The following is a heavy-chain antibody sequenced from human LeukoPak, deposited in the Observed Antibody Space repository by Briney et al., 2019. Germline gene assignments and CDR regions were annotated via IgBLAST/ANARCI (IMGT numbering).Heavy chain of an antibody. D-gene: IGHD6-13*01. CDR2: INHSGST. V-gene: IGHV4-34*01. CDR1: GGSLSDYY. Sequence: SETLSLTCAVSGGSLSDYYWNWIRQSPGKGLEWIGEINHSGSTNYNPSLKSRVTISVDTSKNQFSLKLSSVTAADTSVYYCARGQQLGSYNWFDPWGQGTLVTASS. CDR3: ARGQQLGSYNWFDP. J-gene: IGHJ5*02.